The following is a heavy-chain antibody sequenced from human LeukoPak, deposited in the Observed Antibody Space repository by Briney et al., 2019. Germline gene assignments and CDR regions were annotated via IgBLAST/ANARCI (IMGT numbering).Heavy chain of an antibody. D-gene: IGHD6-13*01. V-gene: IGHV1-69*01. J-gene: IGHJ6*02. CDR2: IIPIFGAA. CDR3: ASEDGSSSSTYYYYGMDV. Sequence: SVKVSCKASGGTFSSYAISWVRQAPGQGLEWMGGIIPIFGAANYAQKFQGRVTITADESTSAAYMELSSLRSEDTAVYYCASEDGSSSSTYYYYGMDVWGQGTTVTVSS. CDR1: GGTFSSYA.